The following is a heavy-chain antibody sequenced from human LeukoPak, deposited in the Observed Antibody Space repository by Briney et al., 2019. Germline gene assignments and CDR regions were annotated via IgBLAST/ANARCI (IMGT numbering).Heavy chain of an antibody. CDR1: GGSMRNYY. CDR2: TYDSGSS. Sequence: PSETLSLTCAVSGGSMRNYYWSWIRQPPVKGLEWIGYTYDSGSSSYNPSLRSRVSISIDTSKNQFSLNLSSVTAADTAVYYCARGWASSWYYFDFWGQGTLVTVSS. J-gene: IGHJ4*02. D-gene: IGHD2-2*01. CDR3: ARGWASSWYYFDF. V-gene: IGHV4-59*01.